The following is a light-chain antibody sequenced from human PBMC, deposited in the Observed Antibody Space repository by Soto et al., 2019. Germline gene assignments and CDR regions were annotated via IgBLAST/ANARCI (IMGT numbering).Light chain of an antibody. CDR2: EVS. V-gene: IGLV2-14*01. Sequence: QSALTQPASVSGSPGQSITISCTGTTSDVGGYNYVSWYQQHPGKAPKLMICEVSNRPSGVSNRFSGSKSGNTASLTISGLQAEHEVDYYCSSYTSSGTLVVFGGGTKLTVL. CDR1: TSDVGGYNY. CDR3: SSYTSSGTLVV. J-gene: IGLJ2*01.